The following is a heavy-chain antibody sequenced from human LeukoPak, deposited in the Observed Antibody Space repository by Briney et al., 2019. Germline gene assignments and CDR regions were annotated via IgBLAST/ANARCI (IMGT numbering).Heavy chain of an antibody. Sequence: SETLSLTCAVYGGSFSGYYWSWIRQPPGKGLEWIGEINHSGSTNYNPSLKSRVTISVDTSKNQFSLKLSSVTAADTAVYYCAALPFSSNWFDPWGQGTLVTVSS. CDR2: INHSGST. CDR1: GGSFSGYY. J-gene: IGHJ5*02. D-gene: IGHD2-15*01. V-gene: IGHV4-34*01. CDR3: AALPFSSNWFDP.